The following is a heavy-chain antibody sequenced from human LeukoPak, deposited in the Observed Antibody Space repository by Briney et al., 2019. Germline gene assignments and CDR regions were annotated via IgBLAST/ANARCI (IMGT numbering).Heavy chain of an antibody. V-gene: IGHV3-11*04. Sequence: TGGSLRLSCAASGFTFSDYYMSWIRQAPGKGLEWVSCISSSGSTIYYADSVKGRFTISRDNAKNSLYLQMNSLRAEDTAVYYCATTIFGVVNPFDYWGQGTLVTVSS. D-gene: IGHD3-3*01. CDR3: ATTIFGVVNPFDY. CDR2: ISSSGSTI. J-gene: IGHJ4*02. CDR1: GFTFSDYY.